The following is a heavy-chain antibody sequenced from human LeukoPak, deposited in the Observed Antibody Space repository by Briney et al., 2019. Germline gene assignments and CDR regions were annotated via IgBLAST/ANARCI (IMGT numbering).Heavy chain of an antibody. CDR1: GYSFTSYW. Sequence: GESRKISCKGSGYSFTSYWIGWVRQMPGKGLEWMGIIYPGDSDTRYSPSFQGQVTISADKSISTAYLQWSSLKPSDTAMYYCARPWGSGYGYYYYYYMDVWGKGTTVTVSS. V-gene: IGHV5-51*01. CDR2: IYPGDSDT. D-gene: IGHD5-12*01. J-gene: IGHJ6*03. CDR3: ARPWGSGYGYYYYYYMDV.